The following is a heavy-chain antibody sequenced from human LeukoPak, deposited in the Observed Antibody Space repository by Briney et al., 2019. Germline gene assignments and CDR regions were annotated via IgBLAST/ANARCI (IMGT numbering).Heavy chain of an antibody. CDR3: ARNLFGSGSCYQASFDY. Sequence: ASVKVSCKAAAYSFTSYDINWLRQAPGQGLEWMGWMNPNRGNTGYAQKFEGRVTMTRNTSITTAYLELSSLRSEDTDVYYCARNLFGSGSCYQASFDYWGQGTRVTVSS. J-gene: IGHJ4*02. CDR2: MNPNRGNT. V-gene: IGHV1-8*01. D-gene: IGHD3-10*01. CDR1: AYSFTSYD.